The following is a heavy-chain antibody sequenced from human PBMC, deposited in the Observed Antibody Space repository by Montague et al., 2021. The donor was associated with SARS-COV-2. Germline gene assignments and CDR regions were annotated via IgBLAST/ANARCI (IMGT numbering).Heavy chain of an antibody. J-gene: IGHJ4*02. V-gene: IGHV4-59*08. CDR2: VYYRGNT. CDR3: ARHYDHSSRVDS. D-gene: IGHD3-16*01. CDR1: GGSISSDY. Sequence: SETLSLTCTVSGGSISSDYWTWIRQPPGKGLEWIGFVYYRGNTYXNPFLRGRVTISVDTSSNHFSLTLSSVTAADTAIYYCARHYDHSSRVDSWGQGTLVTVSS.